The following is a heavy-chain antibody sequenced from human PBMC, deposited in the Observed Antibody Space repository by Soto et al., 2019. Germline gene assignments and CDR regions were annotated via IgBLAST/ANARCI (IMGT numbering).Heavy chain of an antibody. Sequence: SETLSLTCTVSGGSISSYYWSWIRQPSGKGLEWIGYIYYSGSTNYNPSLKSRVTISVDTSKNQFSLKLSSVTAADTAVYYCARLEDSRSFDPWGQGTLVTVSS. J-gene: IGHJ5*02. CDR1: GGSISSYY. V-gene: IGHV4-59*08. CDR3: ARLEDSRSFDP. CDR2: IYYSGST.